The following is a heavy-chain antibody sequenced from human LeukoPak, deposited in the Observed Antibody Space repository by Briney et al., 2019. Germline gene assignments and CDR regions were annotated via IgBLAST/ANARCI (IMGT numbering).Heavy chain of an antibody. Sequence: GGSLRLSCAASGFTFSTFIMNWVRQAPGKKGLEWVSSIDGSGTYIYYADSMKGRFTISRDNAKNSLYLKVNSLRAEDTAVYYCARGGQGGGPRHGYYYYYAMDVWGQGTTVTVSS. V-gene: IGHV3-21*01. CDR3: ARGGQGGGPRHGYYYYYAMDV. CDR2: IDGSGTYI. D-gene: IGHD5-24*01. J-gene: IGHJ6*02. CDR1: GFTFSTFI.